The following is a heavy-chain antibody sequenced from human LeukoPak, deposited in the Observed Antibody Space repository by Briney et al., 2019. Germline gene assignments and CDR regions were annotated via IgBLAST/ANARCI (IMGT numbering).Heavy chain of an antibody. CDR3: ARDGLAVTTFEYFFDY. D-gene: IGHD4-11*01. V-gene: IGHV3-30*02. CDR2: IRYDGSNK. CDR1: GFTFSRYG. J-gene: IGHJ4*02. Sequence: GGSLRLSCAASGFTFSRYGMHWVRQAPGKGLEWVAFIRYDGSNKYYTGSVKGRFTISRDNSKNTLYLQMNSLRVEDTAVYYCARDGLAVTTFEYFFDYWGQGTLVTVS.